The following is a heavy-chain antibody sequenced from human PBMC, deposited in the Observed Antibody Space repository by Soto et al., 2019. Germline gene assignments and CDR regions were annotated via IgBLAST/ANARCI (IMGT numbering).Heavy chain of an antibody. CDR3: ARHSTVNTFSY. V-gene: IGHV4-59*08. D-gene: IGHD4-17*01. Sequence: SETLSLTCTVSGGSLSSYYWSWIRQPPGKGLEWIGYIYYSGSTNYNPSLKSRVTISVDTSKNQFSLKLSSVTAADTAVYYCARHSTVNTFSYWGQGTLVTVSS. CDR1: GGSLSSYY. CDR2: IYYSGST. J-gene: IGHJ4*02.